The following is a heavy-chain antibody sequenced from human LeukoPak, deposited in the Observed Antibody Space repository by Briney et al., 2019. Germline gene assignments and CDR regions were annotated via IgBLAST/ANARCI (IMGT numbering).Heavy chain of an antibody. CDR3: AKDLGNSGSYWYYYMDV. V-gene: IGHV3-23*01. CDR1: GFTFSSYA. CDR2: ISGSGGST. J-gene: IGHJ6*03. Sequence: GGSLRLSCAASGFTFSSYAMSWVRQAPGKGLEWVSAISGSGGSTYYADSVKGRFTISRDNSKNTLYLQMNSLRAEDTAVYYCAKDLGNSGSYWYYYMDVWGKGTTVTVSS. D-gene: IGHD1-26*01.